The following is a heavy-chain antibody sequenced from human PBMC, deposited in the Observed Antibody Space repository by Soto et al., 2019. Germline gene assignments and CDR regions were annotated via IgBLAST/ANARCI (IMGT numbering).Heavy chain of an antibody. D-gene: IGHD3-3*01. V-gene: IGHV4-59*06. CDR2: IYYSGST. CDR3: ARVVPPGVIIYNWFDP. J-gene: IGHJ5*02. Sequence: SETLSLTCTVSGGSISNYYWSWIRQPAGEGLEWIGYIYYSGSTYYNPSLKSRVTISVDTSKNQFSLKLSSVTAADTAVYYCARVVPPGVIIYNWFDPWGQGTLVTVSS. CDR1: GGSISNYY.